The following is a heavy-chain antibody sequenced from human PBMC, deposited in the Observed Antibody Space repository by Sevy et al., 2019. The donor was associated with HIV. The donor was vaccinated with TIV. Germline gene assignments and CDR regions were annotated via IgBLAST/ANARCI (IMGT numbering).Heavy chain of an antibody. CDR1: GFTFSRNA. J-gene: IGHJ6*02. Sequence: GGSLRLSCAASGFTFSRNAMSWVRQAPGKGLEWASGITGSGGSTYYADSVKGRFTISRDNSKNTLYLQMNSLRVEDTAVYYCATVGYCSSTSCYSIYYGMDVWGQGTTVTVSS. CDR3: ATVGYCSSTSCYSIYYGMDV. V-gene: IGHV3-23*01. D-gene: IGHD2-2*02. CDR2: ITGSGGST.